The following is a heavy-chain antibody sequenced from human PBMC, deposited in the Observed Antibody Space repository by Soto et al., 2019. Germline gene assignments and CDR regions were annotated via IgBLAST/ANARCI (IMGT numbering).Heavy chain of an antibody. CDR3: ARTRGTAKVYNYFDY. J-gene: IGHJ4*02. D-gene: IGHD5-18*01. CDR2: ISSSSSYI. V-gene: IGHV3-21*01. CDR1: GFTFSSYS. Sequence: GSLRLSCAASGFTFSSYSMNWVRQAPGKGLEWVSSISSSSSYIYYADSVKGRFTISRDNAKNSLYLQMNSLRAEDTAVYYCARTRGTAKVYNYFDYWGQGTLVTVSS.